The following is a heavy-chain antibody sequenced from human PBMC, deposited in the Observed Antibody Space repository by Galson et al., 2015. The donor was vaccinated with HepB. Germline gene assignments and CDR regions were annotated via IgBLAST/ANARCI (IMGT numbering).Heavy chain of an antibody. D-gene: IGHD3-9*01. V-gene: IGHV3-23*01. CDR1: GFTFSSYA. J-gene: IGHJ4*02. CDR2: ISGSGGSI. Sequence: SLRLSCAASGFTFSSYAMSWVRQAPGKGLEWVSCISGSGGSIYSADSVRGRFTISRDSSKNTLYLQMNSLRAEDTAIYYCAKDYYDILTASYKGNYFDYWGQGTLVTVSS. CDR3: AKDYYDILTASYKGNYFDY.